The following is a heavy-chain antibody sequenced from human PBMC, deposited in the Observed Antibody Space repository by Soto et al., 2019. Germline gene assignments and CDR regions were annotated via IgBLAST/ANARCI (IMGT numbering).Heavy chain of an antibody. D-gene: IGHD2-2*01. J-gene: IGHJ5*02. V-gene: IGHV4-34*01. CDR2: INHSGST. Sequence: PSETLSLTCAVYGGSFSGYYWSWIRQPPGKGLEWIGEINHSGSTNYDPSLKSRVTISVDTSKNQFSLKLTSVTAADTAVYYCASAGYCSSTSCPNGNWFGPWGQGTLVTVSS. CDR3: ASAGYCSSTSCPNGNWFGP. CDR1: GGSFSGYY.